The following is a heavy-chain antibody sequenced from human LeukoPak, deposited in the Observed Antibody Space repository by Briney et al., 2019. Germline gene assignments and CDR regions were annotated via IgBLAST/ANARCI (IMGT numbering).Heavy chain of an antibody. V-gene: IGHV4-39*07. CDR2: IYYTGNT. CDR1: GGSISSSTYH. D-gene: IGHD3-22*01. Sequence: PSETLSLTCTVSGGSISSSTYHWGWVRQPPGKGLEWIGSIYYTGNTYYNPSLKSRVTISVDTSKNQVFLTLYSVTAADTAVYYCARGYYDSSGYYLLDCWGQGTLVTVSS. CDR3: ARGYYDSSGYYLLDC. J-gene: IGHJ4*02.